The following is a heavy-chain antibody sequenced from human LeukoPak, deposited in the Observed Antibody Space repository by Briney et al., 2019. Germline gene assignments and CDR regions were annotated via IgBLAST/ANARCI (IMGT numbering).Heavy chain of an antibody. CDR3: ARATLAVAGMVV. V-gene: IGHV1-2*02. CDR1: GYTFTGYY. J-gene: IGHJ4*02. Sequence: ASVKVSCKASGYTFTGYYMHWVRQAPGQGLEWMGWINPNSGGTNYAQKFRGRVTMTRDTSISTAYMELSRLRSDDTAVYYCARATLAVAGMVVWGQGTLVTVSS. D-gene: IGHD6-19*01. CDR2: INPNSGGT.